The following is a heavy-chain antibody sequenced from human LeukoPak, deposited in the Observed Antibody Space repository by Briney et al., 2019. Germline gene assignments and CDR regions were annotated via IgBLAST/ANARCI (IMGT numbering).Heavy chain of an antibody. CDR3: ARGDDSGYYDYFDY. Sequence: GGSLRLSCAASGFTFSSYGMHWVRQAPGKGLEWVSAISNNGGYTYHAASVKGRFTISRDFSKNTVFLHMNSLRAEDTAMYYCARGDDSGYYDYFDYWGQGALVTVSS. CDR2: ISNNGGYT. CDR1: GFTFSSYG. J-gene: IGHJ4*02. V-gene: IGHV3-23*01. D-gene: IGHD3-22*01.